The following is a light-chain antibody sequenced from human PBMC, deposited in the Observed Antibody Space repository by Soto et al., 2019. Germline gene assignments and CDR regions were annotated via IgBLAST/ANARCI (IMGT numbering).Light chain of an antibody. J-gene: IGKJ2*01. Sequence: VLTQSPGTLSLSPGERATLSCRASQTVNNNYLAWYQQKPGQAPRLLIRGASSRATGLPDRFSGSGSGTDFPLTIRRLEPEDYAVYYCQQYGSSPGTFGQGTKLEIK. CDR3: QQYGSSPGT. V-gene: IGKV3-20*01. CDR2: GAS. CDR1: QTVNNNY.